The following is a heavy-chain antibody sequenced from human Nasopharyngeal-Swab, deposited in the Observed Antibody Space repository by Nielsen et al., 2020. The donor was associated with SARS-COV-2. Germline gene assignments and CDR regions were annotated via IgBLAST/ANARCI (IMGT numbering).Heavy chain of an antibody. J-gene: IGHJ4*02. D-gene: IGHD3-16*02. CDR3: AKVWGPTFGGVIVWPYYFDS. V-gene: IGHV3-11*01. CDR2: ISSSGSTI. Sequence: GGSLRLSCAASGFTFSDYYMSWIRQAPGKGLEWVSYISSSGSTIYYADPVKGRFTISRDNAKNSLYLQMNSLRAGDTAVYYCAKVWGPTFGGVIVWPYYFDSWGQGTLVTVSS. CDR1: GFTFSDYY.